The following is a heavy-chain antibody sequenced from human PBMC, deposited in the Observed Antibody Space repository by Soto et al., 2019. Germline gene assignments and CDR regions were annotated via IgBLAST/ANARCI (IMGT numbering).Heavy chain of an antibody. V-gene: IGHV1-69*18. CDR2: IIPFIGTA. CDR1: GGTFSSYA. D-gene: IGHD4-4*01. CDR3: ARVVMTTVPESYYYGLVG. J-gene: IGHJ6*02. Sequence: QVQLVQSWAEVKKPGSSVAVSCKASGGTFSSYAISWVRQAPGQGLEWMGRIIPFIGTANYARKFQGRVTITADESTSTAYMELPSLRSEDKAVYYCARVVMTTVPESYYYGLVGWSQGPTVTVSS.